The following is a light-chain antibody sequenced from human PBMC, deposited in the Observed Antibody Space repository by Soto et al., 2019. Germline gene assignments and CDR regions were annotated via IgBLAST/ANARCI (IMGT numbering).Light chain of an antibody. CDR2: AAS. J-gene: IGKJ2*01. Sequence: DIQMTQSPSSLSASVGDRVTITCPASQSISSYLNWYQQKPGKAPKLLIYAASSLQSGVPSRFSGSGSGIHFTLTISSLQPEDFATYYCQQSYSTPRTFGQGTKLEIK. V-gene: IGKV1-39*01. CDR3: QQSYSTPRT. CDR1: QSISSY.